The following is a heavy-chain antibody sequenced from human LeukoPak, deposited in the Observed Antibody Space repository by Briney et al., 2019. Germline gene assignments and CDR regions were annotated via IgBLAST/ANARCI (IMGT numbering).Heavy chain of an antibody. V-gene: IGHV3-7*03. CDR3: ARHRGFHWIDA. CDR2: INHDRSEK. D-gene: IGHD3-10*01. CDR1: GFTFSSYW. J-gene: IGHJ5*01. Sequence: GGSLRLSCAASGFTFSSYWMSWIRQAPGKGLGRVANINHDRSEKNYADSVKGRFTISRDNAKNSLYLQMNSQRGEGTAVYVRARHRGFHWIDAWGQGTLVTVSS.